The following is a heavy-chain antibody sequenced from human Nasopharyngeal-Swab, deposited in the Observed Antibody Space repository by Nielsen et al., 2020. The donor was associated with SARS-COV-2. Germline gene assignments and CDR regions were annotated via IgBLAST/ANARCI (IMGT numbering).Heavy chain of an antibody. D-gene: IGHD4-17*01. V-gene: IGHV3-9*01. J-gene: IGHJ6*02. CDR3: ANLFAVTTSGYYYGMDV. CDR2: ISWNSGSI. Sequence: PGEGLGGVSGISWNSGSIGYADSVKGRFTISRDNAKNSLYLQMNSLRAEDTALYYCANLFAVTTSGYYYGMDVWGQGTTVTVSS.